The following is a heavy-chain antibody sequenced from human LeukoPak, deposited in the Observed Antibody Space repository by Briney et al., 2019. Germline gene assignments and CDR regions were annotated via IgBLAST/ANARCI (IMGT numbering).Heavy chain of an antibody. Sequence: SETLSLTCTVSGGSISTYYWSWIRQPPGKGLEWIGYIYYTGSTNYNPSLKSRVTISVDTSKNQFSLKLSSVTSADTAVYYCARGGRLGYCSGGSCYLPDYWGQGTLVTVSS. CDR2: IYYTGST. D-gene: IGHD2-15*01. J-gene: IGHJ4*02. V-gene: IGHV4-59*01. CDR1: GGSISTYY. CDR3: ARGGRLGYCSGGSCYLPDY.